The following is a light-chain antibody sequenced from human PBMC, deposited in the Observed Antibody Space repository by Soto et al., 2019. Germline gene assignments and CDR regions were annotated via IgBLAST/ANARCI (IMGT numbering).Light chain of an antibody. J-gene: IGKJ2*01. V-gene: IGKV1-5*01. CDR3: QQYNDYPYT. CDR2: DAS. CDR1: QSVSSNY. Sequence: TQSPGTLSLSPGDRATLSCRASQSVSSNYLAWYQQKPGKAPNVLIYDASRLESGVPSRFSGSGSGTLFTLTISNLQPDDFATYYCQQYNDYPYTFGQGTKVEI.